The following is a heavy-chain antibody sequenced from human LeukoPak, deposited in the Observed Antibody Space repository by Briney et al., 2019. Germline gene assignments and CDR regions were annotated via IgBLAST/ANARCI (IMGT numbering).Heavy chain of an antibody. CDR2: LCSSTIYT. V-gene: IGHV3-11*05. D-gene: IGHD3-10*02. CDR1: GFTFSDYY. CDR3: ARASCSGSYYAN. Sequence: PGGSLRLSCAASGFTFSDYYMNCIRQAPGKGLESVSYLCSSTIYTNYADSVKGRFTISRHEAKNSLYLQCDSLGDDHIAVYYCARASCSGSYYANWGQGTLVTVSS. J-gene: IGHJ4*02.